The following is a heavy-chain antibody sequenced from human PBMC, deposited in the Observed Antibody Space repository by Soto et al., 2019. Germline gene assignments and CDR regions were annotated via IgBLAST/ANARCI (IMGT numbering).Heavy chain of an antibody. CDR1: GFTFSSYA. D-gene: IGHD6-13*01. J-gene: IGHJ6*02. CDR2: ISYDGSNK. V-gene: IGHV3-30-3*01. CDR3: ARDGSREQQLVREDYYYGMDV. Sequence: HPGGSLRLSCAASGFTFSSYAMHWVRQAPGKGLEWVAVISYDGSNKYYADSVKGRFTISRDNSKNTLYLQMNSLRAEDTAVYYCARDGSREQQLVREDYYYGMDVWGQGTTVTVSS.